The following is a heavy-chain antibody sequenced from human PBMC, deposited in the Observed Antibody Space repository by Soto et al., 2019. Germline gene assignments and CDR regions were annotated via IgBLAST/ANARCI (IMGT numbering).Heavy chain of an antibody. Sequence: QVQLVQSGAEVKKPGASVKVSCRASGYTFSSSGITWVRQAPGQVLEWMGWIRTYNGNTKYAQKLHGRVTMTTDTSTSTAYMELRSLRADDTAVYYSARDAAVGLNDYWGQGTLVTVSS. D-gene: IGHD6-13*01. CDR3: ARDAAVGLNDY. CDR2: IRTYNGNT. CDR1: GYTFSSSG. V-gene: IGHV1-18*01. J-gene: IGHJ4*02.